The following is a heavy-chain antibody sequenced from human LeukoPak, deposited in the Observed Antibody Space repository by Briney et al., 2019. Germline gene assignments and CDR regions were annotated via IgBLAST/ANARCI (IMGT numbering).Heavy chain of an antibody. V-gene: IGHV3-7*04. CDR2: IEQDGSQN. CDR3: AREWVGATYFDY. CDR1: AFTSTTFW. Sequence: SLTLSCAASAFTSTTFWMTWVRQAPGEGREWVANIEQDGSQNNHMNSGTGRFTISRRHAKHSPYRQINSLRAKHTSVYYCAREWVGATYFDYWGRGTLVTVSS. D-gene: IGHD1-26*01. J-gene: IGHJ4*02.